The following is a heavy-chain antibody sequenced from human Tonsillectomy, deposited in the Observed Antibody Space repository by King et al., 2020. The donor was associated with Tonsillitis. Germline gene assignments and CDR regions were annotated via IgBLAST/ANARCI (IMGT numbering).Heavy chain of an antibody. D-gene: IGHD5-24*01. J-gene: IGHJ6*03. V-gene: IGHV2-70*11. CDR2: IDWDDAK. CDR3: ARTYYNFYYYYMDV. Sequence: TLKESGPALVKPTQTLTLTCTLSGFSLSTSGMCVSWIRQPPGKALEWLARIDWDDAKYYSTALNNRLTTSKETSKNQVVLTMTNMDPVDTATYYCARTYYNFYYYYMDVWGKGTTVTVSS. CDR1: GFSLSTSGMC.